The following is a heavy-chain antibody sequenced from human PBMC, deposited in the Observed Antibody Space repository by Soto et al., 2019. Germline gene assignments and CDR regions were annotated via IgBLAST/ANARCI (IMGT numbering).Heavy chain of an antibody. J-gene: IGHJ6*02. CDR2: IIPILGIA. CDR1: GGTFSSYT. D-gene: IGHD6-19*01. V-gene: IGHV1-69*02. CDR3: ARHSSGAYYYGMDV. Sequence: QVQLVQSGAEVKKPGSSVKVSCKASGGTFSSYTISWVRQAPGQGLEWMGRIIPILGIANYAQKFQGRVTITADKYTSTAYMELSSLRSEDPAVYYCARHSSGAYYYGMDVWGQGTTVTVSS.